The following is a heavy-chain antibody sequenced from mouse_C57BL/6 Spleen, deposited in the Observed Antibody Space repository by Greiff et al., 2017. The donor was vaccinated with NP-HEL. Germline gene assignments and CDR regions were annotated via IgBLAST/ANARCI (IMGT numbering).Heavy chain of an antibody. CDR2: INPGSGGT. CDR3: ARWGYYGSSYFDY. CDR1: GYAFTNYL. J-gene: IGHJ2*01. D-gene: IGHD1-1*01. V-gene: IGHV1-54*01. Sequence: VQLQQSGAELVRPGTSVKVSCKASGYAFTNYLIEWVKQRPGQGLEWIGVINPGSGGTNYNEKFKGKATLTADKSSSTAYMQLSSLTSEDSAVYFCARWGYYGSSYFDYWGQGTTLTVSS.